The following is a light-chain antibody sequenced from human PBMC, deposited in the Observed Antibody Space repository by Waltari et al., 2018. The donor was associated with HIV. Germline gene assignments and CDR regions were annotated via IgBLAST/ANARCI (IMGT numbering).Light chain of an antibody. CDR1: SLRSFF. V-gene: IGLV3-19*01. J-gene: IGLJ1*01. CDR3: HSRDTNSDHYV. Sequence: SSELTQDPVVSVALGQTINLTCPGDSLRSFFANWYQRRPGQAPVLVVYGANRRPSGIPDRFSASNSGNTSSLIISDSQAVDEADYYCHSRDTNSDHYVFGGGTRVIV. CDR2: GAN.